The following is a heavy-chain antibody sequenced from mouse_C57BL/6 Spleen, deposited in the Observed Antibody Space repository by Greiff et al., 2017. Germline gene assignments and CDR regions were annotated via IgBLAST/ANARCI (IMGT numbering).Heavy chain of an antibody. CDR2: IYPRSGNT. J-gene: IGHJ2*01. CDR1: GYTFTSYG. D-gene: IGHD1-1*01. Sequence: QVQLQQSGAELARPGASVKLSCKASGYTFTSYGISWVKQRTGQGLEWIGEIYPRSGNTYYNEKFKGKATLTADKSSSTAYMELSSLTSEDSAVYFCARGDYYGSSYDYWGQGTTLTVSS. V-gene: IGHV1-81*01. CDR3: ARGDYYGSSYDY.